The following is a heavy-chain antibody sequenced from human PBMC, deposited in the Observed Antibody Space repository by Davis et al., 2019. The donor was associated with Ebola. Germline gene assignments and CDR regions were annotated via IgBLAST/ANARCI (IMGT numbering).Heavy chain of an antibody. Sequence: PSETLSLTCAVYGGSFSGYYWSWIRQPPGKGLEWIGEINHSGSTNYNPSLKNRVTISVDTSKNQFSLKLSSVTAADTAVYYCANYGDYGYFQHWGQGTLVTVSS. V-gene: IGHV4-34*01. CDR1: GGSFSGYY. CDR3: ANYGDYGYFQH. J-gene: IGHJ1*01. CDR2: INHSGST. D-gene: IGHD4-17*01.